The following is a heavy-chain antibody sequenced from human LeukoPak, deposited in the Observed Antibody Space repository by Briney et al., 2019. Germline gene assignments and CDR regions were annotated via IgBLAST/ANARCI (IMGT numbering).Heavy chain of an antibody. J-gene: IGHJ4*02. Sequence: SETLSLTCTVSAGSISSYYWSWIRQPAGKGLEWIGRIYTSGSTNYNPSLKSRVTMSEDTSKNQFSLNLSSVTAADTAVSYCARDRGRSSGWPQFDCWGQGTLVTVSS. V-gene: IGHV4-4*07. CDR2: IYTSGST. D-gene: IGHD6-19*01. CDR3: ARDRGRSSGWPQFDC. CDR1: AGSISSYY.